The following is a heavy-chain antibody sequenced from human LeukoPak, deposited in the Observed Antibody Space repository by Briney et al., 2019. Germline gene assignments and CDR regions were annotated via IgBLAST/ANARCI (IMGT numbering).Heavy chain of an antibody. J-gene: IGHJ4*02. CDR3: ARDRDVGVGSIDY. CDR1: GYTFIDYW. D-gene: IGHD3-3*01. CDR2: ININSGGI. V-gene: IGHV1-2*06. Sequence: ASVKVSCKASGYTFIDYWIHWVRQAPGQGLEWMGRININSGGINYAQKFQGRVTMTRATSISTAYMELSRLRFDDTAVYYCARDRDVGVGSIDYWGQGTLVPVSS.